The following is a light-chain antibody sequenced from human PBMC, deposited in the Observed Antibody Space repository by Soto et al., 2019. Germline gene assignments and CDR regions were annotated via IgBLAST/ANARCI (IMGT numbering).Light chain of an antibody. CDR1: QNISNY. J-gene: IGKJ1*01. CDR2: DVS. Sequence: IVLTQSTTTLSVSPGERATLSCRASQNISNYLIWYQQKPGQAPRLLIYDVSNRATDIPARFSGSGSGTDFTLTISSLEPEDFAVYYCHQRKIWPRPFGQGTKVDIK. V-gene: IGKV3-11*01. CDR3: HQRKIWPRP.